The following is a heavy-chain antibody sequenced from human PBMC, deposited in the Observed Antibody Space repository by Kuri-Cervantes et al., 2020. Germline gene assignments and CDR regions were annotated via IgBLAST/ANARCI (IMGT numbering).Heavy chain of an antibody. CDR1: GGSISSSTYY. CDR2: IYYSGST. CDR3: AGGGGHNWFDP. D-gene: IGHD3-16*01. Sequence: SETLSLTCTVSGGSISSSTYYWGWIRQPPGKGLEWIGSIYYSGSTYYNPSLKSRVTMSVDTSRNQFSLKLSSVTAADTAVYYCAGGGGHNWFDPWGQGTLVTVSS. J-gene: IGHJ5*02. V-gene: IGHV4-39*07.